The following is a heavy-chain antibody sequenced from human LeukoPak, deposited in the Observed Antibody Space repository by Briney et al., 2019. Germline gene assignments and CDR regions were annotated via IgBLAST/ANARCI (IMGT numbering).Heavy chain of an antibody. Sequence: ASVKVSCKASGGTFSSYAIIWMRQAPGQGLEWMGRIIPILGIANYAQKFQGRVTITADKSTSTAYMELSSLRSEDTAVYYCARDHFGYGFDYWGQGTLVTVSS. J-gene: IGHJ4*02. CDR1: GGTFSSYA. CDR3: ARDHFGYGFDY. D-gene: IGHD5-12*01. CDR2: IIPILGIA. V-gene: IGHV1-69*04.